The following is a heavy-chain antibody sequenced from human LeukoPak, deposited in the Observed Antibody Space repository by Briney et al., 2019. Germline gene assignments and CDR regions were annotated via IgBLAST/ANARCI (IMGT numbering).Heavy chain of an antibody. CDR2: IRYDGSNK. CDR1: GFTFSSYG. V-gene: IGHV3-30*02. J-gene: IGHJ3*02. Sequence: GGSLRLSCAASGFTFSSYGMHWVRQAPGKGLEWVAFIRYDGSNKYYADSVKGRFTISRDNSKNTLYLQMNSLRAEDTAVYYCAKDIAAAQLHAFDIWGQGTMVTVSP. D-gene: IGHD6-13*01. CDR3: AKDIAAAQLHAFDI.